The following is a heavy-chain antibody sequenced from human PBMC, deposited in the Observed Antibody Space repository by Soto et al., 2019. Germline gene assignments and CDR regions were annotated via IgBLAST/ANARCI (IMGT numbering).Heavy chain of an antibody. V-gene: IGHV3-23*01. D-gene: IGHD6-19*01. CDR3: AKDFESGIVVAGSLFDY. CDR1: GFTFSSYA. Sequence: EVQLLESGGGLVQPGGSLSLSCAASGFTFSSYAMSWVRQAPGKGLEWVSAISGSGGSTYYADSVKGRFTISRDNSKNTLYLQMNSLRAEDTAVYYCAKDFESGIVVAGSLFDYWCQGTLLTVSS. J-gene: IGHJ4*02. CDR2: ISGSGGST.